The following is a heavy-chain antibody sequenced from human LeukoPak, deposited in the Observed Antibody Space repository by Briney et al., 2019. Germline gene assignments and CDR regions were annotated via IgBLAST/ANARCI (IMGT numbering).Heavy chain of an antibody. D-gene: IGHD2-2*01. J-gene: IGHJ6*02. CDR2: IKSKTDGGTT. Sequence: PGGSLRLSCAASGFTFSNAWMSWVRQAPGKGLEWVGRIKSKTDGGTTDYAAPVKGRFTISREDSKNTLYLQMNSLRAEDTAVYYCARVYCSSTSCHSYYGMDVWGQGTTVTVSS. V-gene: IGHV3-15*01. CDR3: ARVYCSSTSCHSYYGMDV. CDR1: GFTFSNAW.